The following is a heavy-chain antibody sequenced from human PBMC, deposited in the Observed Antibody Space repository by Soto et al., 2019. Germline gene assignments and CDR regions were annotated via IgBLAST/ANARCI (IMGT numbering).Heavy chain of an antibody. J-gene: IGHJ6*03. Sequence: GSVKVSCKASGYTFTSYYMHWVRQAPGQGLEWMGIINPSGGSTSYAQKFQGRVTMTRDTSTSTVYMELSSLRSEDTAVYYCARERPSSGRTRYYYYYYMDVWGKGTTVTVSS. CDR2: INPSGGST. D-gene: IGHD6-25*01. CDR1: GYTFTSYY. V-gene: IGHV1-46*01. CDR3: ARERPSSGRTRYYYYYYMDV.